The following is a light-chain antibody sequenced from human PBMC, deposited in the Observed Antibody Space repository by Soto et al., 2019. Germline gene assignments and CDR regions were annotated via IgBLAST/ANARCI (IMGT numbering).Light chain of an antibody. Sequence: QPVLTQSTSASASLGASVNLTCTLSSGHSNYAIAWHQQQPEKGPRYFMNVNSDGSHTKGDGIPDRFSGSSSGADRYLTISGLQYEDEADYYCQTWGTGIPVFGGGTKLTVL. CDR2: VNSDGSH. V-gene: IGLV4-69*02. J-gene: IGLJ3*02. CDR3: QTWGTGIPV. CDR1: SGHSNYA.